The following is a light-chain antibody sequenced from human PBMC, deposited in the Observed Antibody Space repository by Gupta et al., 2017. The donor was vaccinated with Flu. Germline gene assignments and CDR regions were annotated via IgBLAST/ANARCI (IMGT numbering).Light chain of an antibody. V-gene: IGKV3-11*01. CDR1: QSDSID. Sequence: ATLYVSAGERATVTCRASQSDSIDGGLYRQQPGQAQRLIIYVAYKWATEIPARFRGSGSGTDFALTISSREPQDFAFDYCRQHKNNSYWTFGEGTKVEIK. J-gene: IGKJ1*01. CDR2: VAY. CDR3: RQHKNNSYWT.